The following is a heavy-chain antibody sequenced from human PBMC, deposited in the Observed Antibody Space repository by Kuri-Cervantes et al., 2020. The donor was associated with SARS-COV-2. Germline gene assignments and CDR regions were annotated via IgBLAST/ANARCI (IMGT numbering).Heavy chain of an antibody. CDR3: TKDDFWSGYSDY. V-gene: IGHV3-73*01. D-gene: IGHD3-3*01. CDR2: VRGKANNYAT. J-gene: IGHJ4*02. Sequence: GGSLRLCCEVSGFLFSASAIHWVRQGSGKGLEWVGRVRGKANNYATAYAASVKGRFTISRDDSKNMAYLQMNSLKTEDTAVYYCTKDDFWSGYSDYWGQGTLVTVSS. CDR1: GFLFSASA.